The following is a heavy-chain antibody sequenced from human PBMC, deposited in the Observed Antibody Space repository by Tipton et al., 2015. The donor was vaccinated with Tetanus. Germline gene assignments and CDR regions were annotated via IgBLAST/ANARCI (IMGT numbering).Heavy chain of an antibody. CDR1: GGSVNSGSYY. J-gene: IGHJ4*02. D-gene: IGHD1-26*01. CDR3: ARGSPPYNGSFYWNDL. V-gene: IGHV4-61*01. Sequence: GLVKPSQTLSLTCTVSGGSVNSGSYYWSWIQQPPGKGLEWIGYIYQSGSTSYSSSLESRVTISLETSKNQVSLRLSSVTAADTAVYYCARGSPPYNGSFYWNDLWGQGTQVTVSS. CDR2: IYQSGST.